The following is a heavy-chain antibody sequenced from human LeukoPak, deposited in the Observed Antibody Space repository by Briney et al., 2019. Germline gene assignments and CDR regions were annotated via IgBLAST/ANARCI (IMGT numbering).Heavy chain of an antibody. CDR1: GFTFSSYG. Sequence: GGSLRLSCAASGFTFSSYGMHWVRQAPGKGLEWVAVIWYDGSNKYYADSVKGRFTISRDNSKNTLYLQMNSLRAEDTAVYYCAKVPYGSGAMGYFQHWGQGTLVTVSS. V-gene: IGHV3-33*06. D-gene: IGHD3-10*01. J-gene: IGHJ1*01. CDR3: AKVPYGSGAMGYFQH. CDR2: IWYDGSNK.